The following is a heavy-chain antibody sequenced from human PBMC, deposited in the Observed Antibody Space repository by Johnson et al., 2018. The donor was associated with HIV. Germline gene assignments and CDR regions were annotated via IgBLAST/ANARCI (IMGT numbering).Heavy chain of an antibody. Sequence: QVPLVESGGGLIQPGGSLRLSCAASGFTFSSYAMHWVRQAPGKGLEWVAVISYDGSNKYYVDSVKGRFTISRDNSKNTLYLQMNRLSSEDTAVYYCARDLLTAYCGSDGWDAFDIWGQGTMVTVSS. CDR3: ARDLLTAYCGSDGWDAFDI. CDR2: ISYDGSNK. V-gene: IGHV3-30*03. CDR1: GFTFSSYA. J-gene: IGHJ3*02. D-gene: IGHD2-21*02.